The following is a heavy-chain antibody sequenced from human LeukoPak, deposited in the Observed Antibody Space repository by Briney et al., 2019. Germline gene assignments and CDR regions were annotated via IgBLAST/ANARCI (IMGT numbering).Heavy chain of an antibody. CDR1: GGSISSYY. J-gene: IGHJ3*02. D-gene: IGHD3-3*01. CDR3: ASSTTYYDFWSGVLPAFDI. CDR2: IYYSGST. V-gene: IGHV4-59*01. Sequence: SETLSLTCTVSGGSISSYYWSWIRQPPGKGLEWIGYIYYSGSTNYNPSLKSRVTISVDTSKNQFSLKLSSVTAVDTAVYYCASSTTYYDFWSGVLPAFDIWGQGTMVTVSS.